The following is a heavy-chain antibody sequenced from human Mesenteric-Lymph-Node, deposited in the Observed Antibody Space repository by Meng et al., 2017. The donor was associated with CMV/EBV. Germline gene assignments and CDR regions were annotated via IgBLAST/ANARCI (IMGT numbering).Heavy chain of an antibody. D-gene: IGHD2-2*02. CDR2: IGAKATT. Sequence: GGSLRLSCLFSGFTFGDYAMTWVRQAPGKGLEWVGSIGAKATTEYATSMKGRFSISRDDARSIVYLQVDSVIAEDAGVYYCSPWVTSSILADWGPGTLVTVSS. CDR1: GFTFGDYA. CDR3: SPWVTSSILAD. V-gene: IGHV3-49*04. J-gene: IGHJ4*02.